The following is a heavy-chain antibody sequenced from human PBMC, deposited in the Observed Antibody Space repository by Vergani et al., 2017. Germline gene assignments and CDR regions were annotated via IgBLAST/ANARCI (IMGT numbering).Heavy chain of an antibody. CDR2: IYVSGIT. J-gene: IGHJ3*02. V-gene: IGHV4-61*02. Sequence: QVQLHESGPGLVKPSQTLSLTCTVSGASINNDFYYWHWIRQPAGKGLEWIGRIYVSGITDYNSSLQSRVSMSVDTSKNQFSLTLTSVTAADTAVYYCARDPKSYCSGGSCFSVWGAFDIWGRGTTVTVSS. D-gene: IGHD2-15*01. CDR3: ARDPKSYCSGGSCFSVWGAFDI. CDR1: GASINNDFYY.